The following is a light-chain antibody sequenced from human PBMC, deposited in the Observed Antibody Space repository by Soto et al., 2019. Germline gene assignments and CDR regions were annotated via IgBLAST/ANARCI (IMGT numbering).Light chain of an antibody. CDR2: GAS. CDR1: RSVSSN. V-gene: IGKV3-15*01. Sequence: EILMTQSPATLSVSPGERATLSCRASRSVSSNLAWYQHKPGQAPRLLIYGASARATDIPARFSGSGSGTEFTLTISSLQSEDFALYYCQQYNDWPRTFGQGTKVEIK. J-gene: IGKJ1*01. CDR3: QQYNDWPRT.